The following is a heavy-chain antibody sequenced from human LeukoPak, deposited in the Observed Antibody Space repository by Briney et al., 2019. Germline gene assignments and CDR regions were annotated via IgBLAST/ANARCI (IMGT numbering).Heavy chain of an antibody. V-gene: IGHV3-71*01. CDR2: IRSKANGETR. CDR3: TNRVPDYSASSGSYSYYFDD. D-gene: IGHD3-10*01. Sequence: PGGSLRLSCAASGFIVSNNYMSWVRQAPGKGLEWVGFIRSKANGETRQYAASVKGRFTISRDDSKSTTYLEMSSLKTEDTAVYYCTNRVPDYSASSGSYSYYFDDWGQGTLVTVSS. CDR1: GFIVSNNY. J-gene: IGHJ4*02.